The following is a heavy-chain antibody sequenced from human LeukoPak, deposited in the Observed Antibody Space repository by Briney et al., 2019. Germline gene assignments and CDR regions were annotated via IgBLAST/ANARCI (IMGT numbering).Heavy chain of an antibody. CDR3: ARGYYGSGSYYTAVDY. Sequence: SQTLSLTCTVSGGSISSGDYYWSWIRQPPGKGLEWIGYIYYSGSTYYNPSLKSRVTMSVDTSKNQFSLNLSSVTAADTAVYYCARGYYGSGSYYTAVDYWGQGTLVTVSS. V-gene: IGHV4-30-4*01. CDR2: IYYSGST. CDR1: GGSISSGDYY. J-gene: IGHJ4*02. D-gene: IGHD3-10*01.